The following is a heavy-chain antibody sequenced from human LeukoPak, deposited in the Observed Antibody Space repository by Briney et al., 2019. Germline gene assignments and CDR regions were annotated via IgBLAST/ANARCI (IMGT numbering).Heavy chain of an antibody. J-gene: IGHJ1*01. D-gene: IGHD5-24*01. Sequence: GGSLRLSCAASGFSFSNYAMSWVRQAPGKGLEWVSGIGGSGDSIYYVDSVRGRFTVSRDNSRNTLHLQMSSLRAEDTAIYYCARDMDDYNALPPLFQHWGQGTLVTVSS. CDR1: GFSFSNYA. CDR2: IGGSGDSI. V-gene: IGHV3-23*01. CDR3: ARDMDDYNALPPLFQH.